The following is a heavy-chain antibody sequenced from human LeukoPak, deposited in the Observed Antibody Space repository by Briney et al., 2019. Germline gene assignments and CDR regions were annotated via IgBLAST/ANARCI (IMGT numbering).Heavy chain of an antibody. V-gene: IGHV3-21*01. D-gene: IGHD6-13*01. CDR3: ARDIAAAGFFDY. CDR2: ISSSSSYI. J-gene: IGHJ4*02. CDR1: GFTFSSYS. Sequence: VGSLRLSCAASGFTFSSYSMNWVRQAPGKGLEWVSSISSSSSYIYYADSVKGRFTISRVNAKNSLYLQMNSLRAEDTAVYYCARDIAAAGFFDYWGQGTLVTVSS.